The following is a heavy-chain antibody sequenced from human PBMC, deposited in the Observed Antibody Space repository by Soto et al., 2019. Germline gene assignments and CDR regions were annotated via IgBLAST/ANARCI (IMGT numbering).Heavy chain of an antibody. J-gene: IGHJ4*02. CDR2: IYHGGST. CDR3: ARGRGYSYGYPFDY. D-gene: IGHD5-18*01. V-gene: IGHV4-38-2*02. Sequence: SETLSLACSVTGYSMSSGYYWGWIRQPPGKGLEWIGSIYHGGSTYYNPSLKSRVTISVDTSKNHFSLKLSSVTAADTAIYSCARGRGYSYGYPFDYWGQGTLVTVSS. CDR1: GYSMSSGYY.